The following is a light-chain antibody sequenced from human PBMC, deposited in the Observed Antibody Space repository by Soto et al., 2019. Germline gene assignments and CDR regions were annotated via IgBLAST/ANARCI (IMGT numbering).Light chain of an antibody. CDR2: EVS. V-gene: IGLV2-14*01. Sequence: SVLSQPASVSGSPGQSITISCAGTSSDVGGYNYVSWYQQHPGKAPKLMISEVSNRPSGVSNRFSGSKSGNTASLTISGLQAEDEADYYCSSYTGTSTLVFGGGTKVTVL. J-gene: IGLJ3*02. CDR1: SSDVGGYNY. CDR3: SSYTGTSTLV.